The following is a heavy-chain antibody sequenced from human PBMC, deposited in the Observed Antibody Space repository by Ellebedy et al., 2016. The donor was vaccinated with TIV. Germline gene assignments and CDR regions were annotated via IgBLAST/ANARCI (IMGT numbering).Heavy chain of an antibody. J-gene: IGHJ4*02. CDR1: GFTFSSYW. V-gene: IGHV3-74*01. Sequence: GESLKISCAASGFTFSSYWMHWVRQAPGKGLVWVSLINSDGSRTTYADSVKGRFTISRDNAKNTLCLQMNSLRAEDTAVYYCASRGVAVQGADYWGQGTLVTVSS. CDR2: INSDGSRT. D-gene: IGHD3-10*01. CDR3: ASRGVAVQGADY.